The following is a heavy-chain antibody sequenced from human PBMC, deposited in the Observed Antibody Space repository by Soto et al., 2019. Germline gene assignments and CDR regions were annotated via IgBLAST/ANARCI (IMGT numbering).Heavy chain of an antibody. D-gene: IGHD3-16*01. J-gene: IGHJ3*02. CDR2: INPNGGST. V-gene: IGHV1-46*01. Sequence: ASVKASCKASGYTFTSYYMHWVRHAPGQGPEWMGIINPNGGSTRYAQKFQGRVTMTRNTSISTAYMELSSLRSEDTAVYYCALSSGLDYDYIWESNCLGLSDICCQGTMVTV. CDR1: GYTFTSYY. CDR3: ALSSGLDYDYIWESNCLGLSDI.